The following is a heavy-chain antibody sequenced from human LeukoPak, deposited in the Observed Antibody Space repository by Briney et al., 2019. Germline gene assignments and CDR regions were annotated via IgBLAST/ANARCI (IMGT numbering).Heavy chain of an antibody. D-gene: IGHD2-8*01. V-gene: IGHV1-69*05. CDR2: IIPIFGTA. J-gene: IGHJ4*02. Sequence: ASVKVSCKASGYTFTSYGISWVRQAPGQGLEWMGGIIPIFGTANYAQKFQGRVTITTDESTSTAYMELSSLRSEDTAVYYCASFSYCTNGVCYYGTVYWGQGTLVTVSS. CDR1: GYTFTSYG. CDR3: ASFSYCTNGVCYYGTVY.